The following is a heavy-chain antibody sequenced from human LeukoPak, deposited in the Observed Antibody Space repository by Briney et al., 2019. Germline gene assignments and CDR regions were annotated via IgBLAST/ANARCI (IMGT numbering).Heavy chain of an antibody. CDR3: AKGKSGSSDYFDY. CDR2: ISWNSGSI. CDR1: GFTFDDYA. D-gene: IGHD5-12*01. V-gene: IGHV3-9*01. J-gene: IGHJ4*02. Sequence: GGSLRLSCAASGFTFDDYAMHWVRHAPGKGLEWGSGISWNSGSIGYADSVKGRFTISRDNAKNSLYLQMNSLRAEDTALYYCAKGKSGSSDYFDYWGQGAQVTVSS.